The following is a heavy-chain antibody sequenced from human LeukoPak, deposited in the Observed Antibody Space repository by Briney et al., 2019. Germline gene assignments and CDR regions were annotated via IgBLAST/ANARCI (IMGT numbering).Heavy chain of an antibody. CDR1: GFTFSSYW. CDR2: INTDGSST. J-gene: IGHJ4*02. Sequence: GGSLRLSCAASGFTFSSYWMHWVRQAPGKGLMWVSHINTDGSSTSYADSVKGRFTISRDNAKNTLYLQMNSLRAEDTAVYYCAGAGKLGYCSSTSCWDFDYWGQGTLVTVSS. V-gene: IGHV3-74*01. CDR3: AGAGKLGYCSSTSCWDFDY. D-gene: IGHD2-2*01.